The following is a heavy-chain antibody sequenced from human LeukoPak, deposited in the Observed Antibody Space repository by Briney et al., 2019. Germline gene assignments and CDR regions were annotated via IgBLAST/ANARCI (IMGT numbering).Heavy chain of an antibody. Sequence: SETLSLTCTVSDGSMGTYYWGWIRQPPGKGLEWIGYIYYSGGTTYNPSLKSRVTVSVDTSRNQFSLKLTSMTAADTAVYYCARGRLGRQHASFFDSWGQGTLVIVSS. D-gene: IGHD2-2*01. CDR2: IYYSGGT. CDR1: DGSMGTYY. CDR3: ARGRLGRQHASFFDS. V-gene: IGHV4-59*08. J-gene: IGHJ4*02.